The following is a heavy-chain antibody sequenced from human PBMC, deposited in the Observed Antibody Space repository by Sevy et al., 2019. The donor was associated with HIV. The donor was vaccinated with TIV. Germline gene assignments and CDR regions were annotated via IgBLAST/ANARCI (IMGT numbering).Heavy chain of an antibody. Sequence: GGSLRLSCAVSGFTFNNAWMNWVRQAPGTGLQWVGLIKSKSDCETTDYAAPVKGRFTISRDNSTNTLFLQMNSLKIEDTAVYYCATAPGYYDSAPFDYWGPGTTVTVSS. CDR3: ATAPGYYDSAPFDY. CDR2: IKSKSDCETT. J-gene: IGHJ4*02. V-gene: IGHV3-15*01. CDR1: GFTFNNAW. D-gene: IGHD3-22*01.